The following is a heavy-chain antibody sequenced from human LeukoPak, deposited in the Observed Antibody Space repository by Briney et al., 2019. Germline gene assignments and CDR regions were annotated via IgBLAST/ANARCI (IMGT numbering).Heavy chain of an antibody. V-gene: IGHV4-30-2*03. J-gene: IGHJ3*02. CDR1: GGSISSGGYS. CDR3: ARLYYYDSSGYYYGNDAFDI. CDR2: IYHSGST. D-gene: IGHD3-22*01. Sequence: SETLSLTCAVSGGSISSGGYSWSWIRQPPGKGLEWIGYIYHSGSTYYNPSLKSRVTISVDTSKNQFSLKLSSVTAADTAVYYCARLYYYDSSGYYYGNDAFDIWGQGTMVTVSS.